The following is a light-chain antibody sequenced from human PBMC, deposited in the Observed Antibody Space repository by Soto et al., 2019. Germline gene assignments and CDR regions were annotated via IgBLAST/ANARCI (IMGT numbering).Light chain of an antibody. Sequence: DIQMTQSPSTLSASVGDRVTITCRASQSIGTWLAWYQHKPGKAPKLLIYKASSLESGVPSRFSGSGSGTESTLTISSLQPDDFATYYCQQYNRYWTFGQGTKVEIK. CDR3: QQYNRYWT. J-gene: IGKJ1*01. V-gene: IGKV1-5*03. CDR2: KAS. CDR1: QSIGTW.